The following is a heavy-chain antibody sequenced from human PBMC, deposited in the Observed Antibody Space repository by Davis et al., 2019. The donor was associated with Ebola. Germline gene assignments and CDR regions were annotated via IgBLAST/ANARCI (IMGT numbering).Heavy chain of an antibody. CDR2: IWYDGSNK. CDR3: ARALAAAGWFDP. CDR1: GFTFSSYG. Sequence: GESLKISCAASGFTFSSYGMHWVRQAPGKGLEWVAVIWYDGSNKYYADSVKGRFTISRDNAKNSLYLQMNSLRAEDTAVYYCARALAAAGWFDPWGQGTLVTVSS. D-gene: IGHD6-13*01. J-gene: IGHJ5*02. V-gene: IGHV3-33*01.